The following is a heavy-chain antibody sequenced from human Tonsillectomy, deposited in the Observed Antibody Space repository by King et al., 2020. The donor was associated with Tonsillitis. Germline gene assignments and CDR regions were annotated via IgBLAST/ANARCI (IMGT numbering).Heavy chain of an antibody. V-gene: IGHV3-49*04. CDR1: GFNFGDYA. Sequence: VQLVESGGGLVQPGRSLRLSCTTSGFNFGDYAMNWVRQAPGKGLEWVGFIRSKAYSGTTRTTEYAASVKGRFTISRDDTRGIAYLVINSLRNEDAAVYFCIRVNKEVLASGAFDIWGQGTMVTVSS. D-gene: IGHD6-25*01. CDR3: IRVNKEVLASGAFDI. CDR2: IRSKAYSGTTRTT. J-gene: IGHJ3*02.